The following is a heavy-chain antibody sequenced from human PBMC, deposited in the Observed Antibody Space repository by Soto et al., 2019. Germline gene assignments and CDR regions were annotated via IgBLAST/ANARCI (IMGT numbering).Heavy chain of an antibody. CDR3: ARLAEYCSGGSCSNWFDP. D-gene: IGHD2-15*01. V-gene: IGHV4-59*08. J-gene: IGHJ5*02. CDR1: GGSISSYY. CDR2: IYYSGST. Sequence: SETLSLTCTVSGGSISSYYWSWIRQPPGKGLEWIGYIYYSGSTNYNPSLKSRVTISVDTSKNQFSLKLSSVSAADTAVYYCARLAEYCSGGSCSNWFDPWGQGTLVTVSS.